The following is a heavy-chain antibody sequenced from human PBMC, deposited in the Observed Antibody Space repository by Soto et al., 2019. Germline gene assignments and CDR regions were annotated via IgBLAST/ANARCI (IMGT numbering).Heavy chain of an antibody. J-gene: IGHJ6*02. D-gene: IGHD2-15*01. CDR3: AREDRGYCSGGSCYSNGMDV. V-gene: IGHV4-30-2*01. CDR2: IYHSGST. Sequence: SETLSLTCAVSGGSISSGGYSWSWIRQPPGKGLEWIGYIYHSGSTYYNPSLKSRVTISVDRSKNQFSLKLSSVTAADTAVYYCAREDRGYCSGGSCYSNGMDVWGQGTTVTVSS. CDR1: GGSISSGGYS.